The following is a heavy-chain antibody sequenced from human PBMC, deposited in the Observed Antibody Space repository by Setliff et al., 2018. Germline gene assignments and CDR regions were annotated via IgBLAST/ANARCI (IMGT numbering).Heavy chain of an antibody. CDR1: GFTFSTYW. D-gene: IGHD3-10*01. V-gene: IGHV3-7*01. CDR2: INQYGSEK. Sequence: GGSLRLSCAASGFTFSTYWMSWVRQAPGKGLEWVANINQYGSEKYYVDSVKGRFTISRDNAKKSLALQMNSLRVDDTAVYYCARPGRSNYWDSFDYWGQGILVTVSS. CDR3: ARPGRSNYWDSFDY. J-gene: IGHJ4*02.